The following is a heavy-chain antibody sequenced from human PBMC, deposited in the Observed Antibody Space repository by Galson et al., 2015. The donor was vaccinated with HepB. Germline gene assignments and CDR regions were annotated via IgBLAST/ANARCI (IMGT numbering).Heavy chain of an antibody. CDR3: ARSYYDSSGSLDY. CDR1: GYTFTSYA. D-gene: IGHD3-22*01. Sequence: SVKVSCKASGYTFTSYAMHWVRQAPGQRLEWMGWINAGNGNTKYSQRFQGRVTITRDTSASTAYMELSSLRSEDTAVYYCARSYYDSSGSLDYWGQGTLVTVSS. CDR2: INAGNGNT. V-gene: IGHV1-3*01. J-gene: IGHJ4*02.